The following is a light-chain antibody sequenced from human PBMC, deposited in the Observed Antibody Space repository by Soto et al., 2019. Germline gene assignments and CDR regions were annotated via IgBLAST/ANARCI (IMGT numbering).Light chain of an antibody. V-gene: IGLV1-44*01. CDR1: SSNIGTNS. CDR3: AAWDDSLNGFYV. J-gene: IGLJ1*01. Sequence: QSVLTQPPSASGTPGQRVTISCSGGSSNIGTNSLNWYQQLPGRAPKLLIYNNDLRPSGVPDRFSGSKSGTSASLAISGLQSEDEADYYCAAWDDSLNGFYVFGIGTKLTVL. CDR2: NND.